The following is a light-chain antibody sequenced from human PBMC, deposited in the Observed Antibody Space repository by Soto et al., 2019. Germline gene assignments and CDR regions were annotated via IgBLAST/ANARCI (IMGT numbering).Light chain of an antibody. V-gene: IGKV3-15*01. CDR2: DAS. Sequence: DIFMTQSPSTLSASPMEDATLSWRASRGVSSNLAWYQQTPGQALTLLIYDASTRATGIPARFSGSGSGTEFTLTISSLQSEDFGVYYCQQYNDRPPTFGQGTKVDIK. J-gene: IGKJ1*01. CDR1: RGVSSN. CDR3: QQYNDRPPT.